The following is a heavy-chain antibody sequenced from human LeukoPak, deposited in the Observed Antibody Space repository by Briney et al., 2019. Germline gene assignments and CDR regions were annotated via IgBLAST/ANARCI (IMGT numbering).Heavy chain of an antibody. V-gene: IGHV4-34*01. CDR1: GGSFSGYY. D-gene: IGHD2-2*01. J-gene: IGHJ4*02. CDR3: ARNPQDCSSTSCYFDY. Sequence: SETLSLTCAVYGGSFSGYYWSWIRQPPGKGLEWIGEIDHSGSTNYNPSLKSRVTISVDTSKNQFSLKLSSVTAADTAVYYCARNPQDCSSTSCYFDYWGQGTLVTVSS. CDR2: IDHSGST.